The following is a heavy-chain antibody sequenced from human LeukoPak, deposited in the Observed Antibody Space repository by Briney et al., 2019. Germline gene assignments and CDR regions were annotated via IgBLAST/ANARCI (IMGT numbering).Heavy chain of an antibody. J-gene: IGHJ4*02. CDR1: GGSISTYY. D-gene: IGHD5-12*01. CDR3: ARMGGYSGYATH. Sequence: PSETLSLTCTVSGGSISTYYWSWIRQPPGKGLEWIGYIHYSGTTNYNPSLKNRVTISLDTSKNQFSLTLSSVTAADTAVYYCARMGGYSGYATHWGQGTLVTVSS. V-gene: IGHV4-59*08. CDR2: IHYSGTT.